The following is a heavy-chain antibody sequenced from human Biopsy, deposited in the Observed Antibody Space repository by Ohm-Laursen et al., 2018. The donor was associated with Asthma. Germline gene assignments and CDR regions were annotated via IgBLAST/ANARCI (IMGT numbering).Heavy chain of an antibody. J-gene: IGHJ3*01. CDR1: GYNFISFA. V-gene: IGHV1-3*04. CDR3: ARTYYDFLTGQVKDVFGV. CDR2: VNIGNGDT. Sequence: SVKVSCKDSGYNFISFAIHWVRQAPGQRLEWMGWVNIGNGDTKYSQKFQGRVTITRDTSASTAYMELRSLRSEDTATYYCARTYYDFLTGQVKDVFGVWGQGTMVTVSS. D-gene: IGHD3-9*01.